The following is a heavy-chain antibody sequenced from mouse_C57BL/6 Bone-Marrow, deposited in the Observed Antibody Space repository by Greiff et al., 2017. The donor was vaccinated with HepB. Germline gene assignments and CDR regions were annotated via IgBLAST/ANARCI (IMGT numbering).Heavy chain of an antibody. V-gene: IGHV14-2*01. CDR3: ASNSLLKGDY. D-gene: IGHD1-2*01. Sequence: EVKLMESGAELVKPGASVKLSCTASGFNIKDYYMHWVKQRTEQGLEWIGRIDPEDGETKYAPNFQGKATITADTSSNTAYLQLSSLTSEDTAVYYCASNSLLKGDYWGQGTTLTVSS. CDR2: IDPEDGET. J-gene: IGHJ2*01. CDR1: GFNIKDYY.